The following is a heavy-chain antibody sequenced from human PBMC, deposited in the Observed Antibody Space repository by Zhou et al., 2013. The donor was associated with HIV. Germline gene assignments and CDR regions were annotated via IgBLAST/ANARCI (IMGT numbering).Heavy chain of an antibody. CDR3: ATVLDPRSGWSPLXDY. Sequence: QVQLVQSGAEVKKPGASVKVSCKVSGYTLTESSMHWVRQAPGKGLEWMGGFDPEDFETIYAQKFQGRVTMTEDTSTDTAYMELSSLKSEDTALYYCATVLDPRSGWSPLXDYWGQGTLVTVSS. J-gene: IGHJ4*02. CDR1: GYTLTESS. D-gene: IGHD6-19*01. V-gene: IGHV1-24*01. CDR2: FDPEDFET.